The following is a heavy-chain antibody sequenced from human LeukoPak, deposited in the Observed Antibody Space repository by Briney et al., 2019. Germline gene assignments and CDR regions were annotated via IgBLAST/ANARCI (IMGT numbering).Heavy chain of an antibody. Sequence: PGGSLRLSCAASGFTFSSYEMNWVRQAPGKGLEWVSYISRSGSTIYYADSVKGRFTISRDNAKNSLYLQMNSLRAEDTAVYYCARARPGYYDSSGYYYRDYWGQGTLVTVSS. D-gene: IGHD3-22*01. J-gene: IGHJ4*02. CDR1: GFTFSSYE. V-gene: IGHV3-48*03. CDR3: ARARPGYYDSSGYYYRDY. CDR2: ISRSGSTI.